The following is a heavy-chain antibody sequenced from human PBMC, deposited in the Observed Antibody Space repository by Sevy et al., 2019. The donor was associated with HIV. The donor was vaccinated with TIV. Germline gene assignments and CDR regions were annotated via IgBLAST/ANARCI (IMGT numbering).Heavy chain of an antibody. V-gene: IGHV3-7*01. D-gene: IGHD1-7*01. CDR3: ARDDGNYYFHY. J-gene: IGHJ4*02. CDR1: GFTFSKYW. CDR2: IKQDAGQK. Sequence: QLGGSLRLSCVASGFTFSKYWMGWVRQAPGKGLEWVANIKQDAGQKYYVDSVKGRFTISRDNAKNSLYLQMNSLRAEDTAVYFCARDDGNYYFHYWGQGTLVTVSS.